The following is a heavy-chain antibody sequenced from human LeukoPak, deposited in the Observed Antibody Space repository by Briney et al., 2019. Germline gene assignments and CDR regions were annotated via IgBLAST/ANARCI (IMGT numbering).Heavy chain of an antibody. Sequence: SETLSLTCDVAGYSINRGLHWGWIRQPPGKGLEWIGSVYYSGSTSYNASLKSRITISSDTSKEQFSLILGSVTAADTAMYYCASGTGITLVRGVLMGGYFDYWGQGLLVIVSA. CDR2: VYYSGST. CDR1: GYSINRGLH. CDR3: ASGTGITLVRGVLMGGYFDY. V-gene: IGHV4-38-2*01. D-gene: IGHD3-10*01. J-gene: IGHJ4*02.